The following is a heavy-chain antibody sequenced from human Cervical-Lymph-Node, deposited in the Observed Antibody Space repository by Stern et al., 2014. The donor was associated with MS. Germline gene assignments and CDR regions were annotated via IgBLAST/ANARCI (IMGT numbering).Heavy chain of an antibody. J-gene: IGHJ4*02. CDR3: ARGNGYDWSPFDS. CDR2: INPNSGGK. D-gene: IGHD5-12*01. Sequence: QVQLVESGAEVKKPGASVKVSCKASGYTFTDNYLHWVRQAPGHGLEWMGWINPNSGGKHYAHQFPGRFTITRDTSTSTPYTEMSRLKSDDTALYYCARGNGYDWSPFDSWGQGTVVTVSS. CDR1: GYTFTDNY. V-gene: IGHV1-2*02.